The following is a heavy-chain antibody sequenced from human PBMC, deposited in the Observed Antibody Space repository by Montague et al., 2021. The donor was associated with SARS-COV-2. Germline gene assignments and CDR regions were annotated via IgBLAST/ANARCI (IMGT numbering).Heavy chain of an antibody. CDR1: GFTFSSYS. J-gene: IGHJ4*02. CDR2: ISGRSSYI. V-gene: IGHV3-21*01. CDR3: ARDSGIFVASYYFDY. D-gene: IGHD2-2*01. Sequence: SLRLSCAVSGFTFSSYSMNWVRQAPVKGLEWVSSISGRSSYIYYXDSXHGRFTISRDNARNSLHLQMNSLRAEDTAVYYCARDSGIFVASYYFDYWGQGTLVTVSS.